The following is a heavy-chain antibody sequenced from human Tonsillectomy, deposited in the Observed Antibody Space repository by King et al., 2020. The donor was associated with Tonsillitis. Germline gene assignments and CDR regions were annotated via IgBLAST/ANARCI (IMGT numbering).Heavy chain of an antibody. J-gene: IGHJ4*02. Sequence: VQLVESGGGVVQPGRSLRLSCAASRFTFSSYGMHWVRQAPGKGLEWVAVIWYDGSNKYYADSVKGRFTISRDNSKNTLYLKMNSLRAEDTAVYYCARAGIAVAEPPDYWGQGTLVTVSS. V-gene: IGHV3-33*08. CDR3: ARAGIAVAEPPDY. D-gene: IGHD6-19*01. CDR1: RFTFSSYG. CDR2: IWYDGSNK.